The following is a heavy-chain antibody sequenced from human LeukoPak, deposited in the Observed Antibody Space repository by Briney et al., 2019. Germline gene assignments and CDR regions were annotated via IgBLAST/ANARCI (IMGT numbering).Heavy chain of an antibody. Sequence: ASVKVSCKASGYTFTSYDINWVRQATGQGLEWMGWMNPNSGNTGYAQKFQGRVTMTRNTSISTAYMELSSLRSEDTAVYYCARELVVVPEIAPGYYYYGMDVWGQGTTVTVSS. V-gene: IGHV1-8*01. CDR2: MNPNSGNT. D-gene: IGHD2-2*01. J-gene: IGHJ6*02. CDR3: ARELVVVPEIAPGYYYYGMDV. CDR1: GYTFTSYD.